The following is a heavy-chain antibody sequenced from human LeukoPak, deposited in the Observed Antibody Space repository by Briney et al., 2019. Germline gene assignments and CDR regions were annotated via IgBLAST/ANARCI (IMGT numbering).Heavy chain of an antibody. V-gene: IGHV3-30*02. CDR1: GFTFSSYG. D-gene: IGHD2-15*01. CDR2: IRYDGSNK. J-gene: IGHJ6*03. Sequence: GSLRLSCAASGFTFSSYGMHWVRQAPGKGLEWVAFIRYDGSNKYYADSVKGRFTISRDNSKNTLYLQMNSLRAEDTAVYYCAKDPGFVVVVAATIWDYYYYMDVWGKGTTVTISS. CDR3: AKDPGFVVVVAATIWDYYYYMDV.